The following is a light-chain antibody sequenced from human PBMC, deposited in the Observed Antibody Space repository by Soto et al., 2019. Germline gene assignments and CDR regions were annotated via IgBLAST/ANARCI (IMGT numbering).Light chain of an antibody. Sequence: AIRMTQSPSSLSASTGDSVTITCRASQGISSYLAWYQQKPGKAPKLLIYAASTVQSAVRSRFSGSGPGKDLTLTISCLQSEDFATYYWKQYYRYPRTFGQGTKVDIK. CDR2: AAS. V-gene: IGKV1-8*01. J-gene: IGKJ1*01. CDR1: QGISSY. CDR3: KQYYRYPRT.